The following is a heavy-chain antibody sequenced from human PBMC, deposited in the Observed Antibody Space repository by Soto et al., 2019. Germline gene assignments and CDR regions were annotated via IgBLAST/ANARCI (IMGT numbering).Heavy chain of an antibody. V-gene: IGHV1-8*01. CDR3: ARVPFVNFGDSVPFDY. CDR2: VNPNSGNK. D-gene: IGHD4-17*01. J-gene: IGHJ4*02. Sequence: VQLLQSGAEVKKPGASVKVSCKTSGFTFTSYDINWVRQATGQGLEWMGWVNPNSGNKDYAQKFQGRVTMTRNTSITTAYMELSSLRSEDTAVYYCARVPFVNFGDSVPFDYWGQGTLVTVSS. CDR1: GFTFTSYD.